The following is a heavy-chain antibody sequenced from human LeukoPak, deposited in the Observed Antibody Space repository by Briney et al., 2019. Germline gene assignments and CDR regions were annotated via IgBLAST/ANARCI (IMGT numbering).Heavy chain of an antibody. CDR2: FDPEDGET. Sequence: ASVKVSCKVSGYALTELSMHWVRQAPGKGLEWMGGFDPEDGETIYAQKFQGRVTMTEDTSTDTAYMELSSLRPEDTAVYYCARESKYYDYVWGSYRYALADYWGQGTLVTVSS. CDR1: GYALTELS. CDR3: ARESKYYDYVWGSYRYALADY. V-gene: IGHV1-24*01. D-gene: IGHD3-16*02. J-gene: IGHJ4*02.